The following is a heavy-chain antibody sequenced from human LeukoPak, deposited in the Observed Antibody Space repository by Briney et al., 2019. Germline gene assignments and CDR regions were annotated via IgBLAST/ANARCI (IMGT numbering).Heavy chain of an antibody. CDR1: GFTVSSNY. CDR3: ARGGGGYNFYFDY. D-gene: IGHD5-24*01. J-gene: IGHJ4*02. V-gene: IGHV3-66*01. CDR2: IYSGGST. Sequence: GGSLRLSCAASGFTVSSNYMSWVRQAPGKGLEWVPVIYSGGSTYYADSVKGRFTISRDNSKNTLYLQMNSLRAEDTAVYYCARGGGGYNFYFDYWGQGTLVTVSS.